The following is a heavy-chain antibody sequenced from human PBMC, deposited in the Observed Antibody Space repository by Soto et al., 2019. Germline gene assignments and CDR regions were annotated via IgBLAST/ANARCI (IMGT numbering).Heavy chain of an antibody. CDR1: GGTLNSFV. Sequence: SVKVSCKASGGTLNSFVVSWVRQAPGQGLEWVGGIIPLFRRPSRAEKFQDRVIISADASTSTAYLELCDLTSDDTAVYYCVRDFGLVAGRFDRWGQGTLVPLSS. J-gene: IGHJ5*02. D-gene: IGHD6-19*01. V-gene: IGHV1-69*13. CDR3: VRDFGLVAGRFDR. CDR2: IIPLFRRP.